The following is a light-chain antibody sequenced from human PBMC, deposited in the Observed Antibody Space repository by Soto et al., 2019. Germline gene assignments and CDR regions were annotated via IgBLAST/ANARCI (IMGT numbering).Light chain of an antibody. Sequence: DIQLTQSPSFLSASIGDRVTITCRASQGISSYLAWYQQKPGKAPRLLIYGASKLQNGVASRFSGSGSGTEFALTISSLQPEDYATYYCQQVKSYPLLTFGGGTNVEIK. CDR1: QGISSY. CDR3: QQVKSYPLLT. CDR2: GAS. J-gene: IGKJ4*01. V-gene: IGKV1-9*01.